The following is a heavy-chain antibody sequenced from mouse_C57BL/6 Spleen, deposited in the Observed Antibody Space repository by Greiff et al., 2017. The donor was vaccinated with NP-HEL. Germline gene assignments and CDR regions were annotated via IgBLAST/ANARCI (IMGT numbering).Heavy chain of an antibody. J-gene: IGHJ2*01. V-gene: IGHV5-4*01. CDR3: ARAGVLRNYFDY. CDR1: GFTFSSYA. D-gene: IGHD1-1*01. Sequence: EVQLQESGGGLVKPGGSLKLSCAASGFTFSSYAMSWVRQTPEKRLEWVATISDGGSYTYYPDNVKGRFTISRDNAKNNLYLQMSHLKSEDTAMYYCARAGVLRNYFDYWGQGTTLTVSS. CDR2: ISDGGSYT.